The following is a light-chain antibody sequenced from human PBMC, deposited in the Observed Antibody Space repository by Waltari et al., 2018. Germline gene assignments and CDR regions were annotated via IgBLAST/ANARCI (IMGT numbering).Light chain of an antibody. CDR1: RSDVGSSNL. J-gene: IGLJ1*01. CDR3: YSYAGGRV. CDR2: EVT. Sequence: QSALTQPASVSGSPGQSITISCTGSRSDVGSSNLVSWYLQHPGKAPKLIIYEVTKRPSGVSNRFSGSKSGNTASLTISGLQAEDEADYYCYSYAGGRVFGTGTKVTVL. V-gene: IGLV2-23*02.